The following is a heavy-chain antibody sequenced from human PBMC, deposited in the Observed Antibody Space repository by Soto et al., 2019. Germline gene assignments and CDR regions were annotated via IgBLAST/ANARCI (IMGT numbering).Heavy chain of an antibody. D-gene: IGHD4-17*01. CDR3: AADYLRHNSLNGYYYSYGMDV. Sequence: GWSLRLSCASSVITFITYAMSWVRRAPGKGLEWVSTIGSNGADKQYADFVKGRFTVSRDSSKSTLSLQMNSLRAEDTAVYYCAADYLRHNSLNGYYYSYGMDVWGQGTTVTV. CDR2: IGSNGADK. V-gene: IGHV3-23*01. CDR1: VITFITYA. J-gene: IGHJ6*02.